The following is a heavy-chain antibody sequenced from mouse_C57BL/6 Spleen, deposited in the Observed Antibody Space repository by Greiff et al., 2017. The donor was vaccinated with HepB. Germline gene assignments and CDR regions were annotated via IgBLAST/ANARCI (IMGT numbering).Heavy chain of an antibody. V-gene: IGHV1-9*01. Sequence: VQLQQSGAELMKPGASVKLSCKATGYTFTGYWIEWVKQRPGHGLEWIGEILPGSGSTNYNAKFKGKATFTADTSSNTAYMQLSSLTTEDSAIYYCARYPWPYAMDYWGQGTSVTVSS. CDR3: ARYPWPYAMDY. J-gene: IGHJ4*01. CDR2: ILPGSGST. CDR1: GYTFTGYW.